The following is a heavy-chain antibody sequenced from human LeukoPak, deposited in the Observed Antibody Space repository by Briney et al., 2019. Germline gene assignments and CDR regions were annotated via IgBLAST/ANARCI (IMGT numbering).Heavy chain of an antibody. D-gene: IGHD1-1*01. V-gene: IGHV3-23*01. J-gene: IGHJ4*02. CDR2: ISGSGGST. CDR1: GFTFSSYG. CDR3: ARATGNLGN. Sequence: GGSLRLSCAASGFTFSSYGMSWVRQAPGKGLEWVSAISGSGGSTYYADSVKGRFTISRDNSKNTLYLQMNSLTAEDTAMYYCARATGNLGNWGQGTLVTVSS.